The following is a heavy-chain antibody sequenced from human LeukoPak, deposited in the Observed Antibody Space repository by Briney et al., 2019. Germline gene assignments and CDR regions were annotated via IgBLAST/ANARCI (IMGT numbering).Heavy chain of an antibody. V-gene: IGHV3-74*01. CDR1: GFTFSSYE. D-gene: IGHD3-22*01. Sequence: GGSLRLSCAASGFTFSSYEMNWVRQAPGKGLVWVSRINSDGRSTTYADSVKGRFSISRDNSKNTLYLQMNSLRVEDTAVYYCARGRDDSSAYRDLDYWGQGTLVTVSS. CDR3: ARGRDDSSAYRDLDY. J-gene: IGHJ4*02. CDR2: INSDGRST.